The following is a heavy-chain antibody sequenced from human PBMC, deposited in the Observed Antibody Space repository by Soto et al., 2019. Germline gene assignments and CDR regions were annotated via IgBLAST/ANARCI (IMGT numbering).Heavy chain of an antibody. CDR2: IYSGGST. V-gene: IGHV3-53*01. CDR1: AFTVSSNY. D-gene: IGHD3-22*01. Sequence: GGSLRLSCAASAFTVSSNYMSWVRQAPGKGLEWVSVIYSGGSTYYADSVKGRFTISRDNSKNTLYLQMNSLRAEDTAVYYCARDLIGGYYDSSGYPYYYYGMDFWDQGTTVTVSS. J-gene: IGHJ6*02. CDR3: ARDLIGGYYDSSGYPYYYYGMDF.